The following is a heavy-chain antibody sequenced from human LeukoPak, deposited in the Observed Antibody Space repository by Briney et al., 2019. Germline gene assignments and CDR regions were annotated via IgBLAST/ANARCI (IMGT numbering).Heavy chain of an antibody. CDR1: GYIFTSHW. Sequence: GESLQISCKDSGYIFTSHWIGWVRQMPGKGLEWMGIINPSDFDTRYSPSFQGQVSISVDKSTNTAYLQWSSLGASDTAIYYCARRYCGGGTCYNFDHWGQGTLVTVSS. V-gene: IGHV5-51*01. CDR3: ARRYCGGGTCYNFDH. CDR2: INPSDFDT. J-gene: IGHJ4*02. D-gene: IGHD2-15*01.